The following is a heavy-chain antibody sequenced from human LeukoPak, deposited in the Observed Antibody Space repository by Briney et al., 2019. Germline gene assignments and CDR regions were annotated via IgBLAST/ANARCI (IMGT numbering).Heavy chain of an antibody. D-gene: IGHD3-10*01. CDR2: IIPIFGTA. Sequence: SVKVSCKASGGTFSSYAISWVRQAPGQGLEWMGGIIPIFGTANYAQKFQGRVTMTTDTSTSTAYMDLRSLRSDDTAVYYCARRDYGSGSYADLDYWGQGTLVTVSS. CDR1: GGTFSSYA. V-gene: IGHV1-69*05. CDR3: ARRDYGSGSYADLDY. J-gene: IGHJ4*02.